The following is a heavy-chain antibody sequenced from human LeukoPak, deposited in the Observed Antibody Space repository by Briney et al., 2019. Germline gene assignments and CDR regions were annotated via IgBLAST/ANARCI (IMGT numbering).Heavy chain of an antibody. Sequence: GESLKISCKGSGYSFTSYWIGWVRQMPGKGLEWMGIIYPGDSDTRYSPSFQGQVTISADKSISTAYLQWSSLKASDTAMYYCARLVEPPDCYDSSGYYGYFDYWGQGTLVTVSS. CDR1: GYSFTSYW. V-gene: IGHV5-51*01. CDR2: IYPGDSDT. J-gene: IGHJ4*02. D-gene: IGHD3-22*01. CDR3: ARLVEPPDCYDSSGYYGYFDY.